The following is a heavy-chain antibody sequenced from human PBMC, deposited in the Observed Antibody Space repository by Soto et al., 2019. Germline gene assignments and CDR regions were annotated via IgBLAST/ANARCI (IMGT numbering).Heavy chain of an antibody. D-gene: IGHD3-10*01. V-gene: IGHV4-39*01. J-gene: IGHJ4*02. CDR3: ARARGYYDY. CDR2: IYYSGST. CDR1: GGSISSSSYY. Sequence: KSSETLSLTCTVSGGSISSSSYYWGWIRQPPGKGLEWIGSIYYSGSTYYNPSLKSRVTISVDTSKNQFSLKLSSVTAADTAVYYCARARGYYDYWGQGTLVTVSS.